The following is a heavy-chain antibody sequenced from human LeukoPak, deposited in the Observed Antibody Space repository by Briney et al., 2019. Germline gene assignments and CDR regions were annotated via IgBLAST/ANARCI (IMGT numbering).Heavy chain of an antibody. CDR1: GGSMNRSDYY. D-gene: IGHD5-24*01. CDR2: VYYTGSR. Sequence: SETLSLTCTVSGGSMNRSDYYWSWIRQHPGKGLEWIGYVYYTGSRYYNPSLKSRVTKSIDTSKNQFSLKLSSLTAADTAVYYCARDVGRDGFNLRNWFDPWGQGTLVTVSS. V-gene: IGHV4-31*03. J-gene: IGHJ5*02. CDR3: ARDVGRDGFNLRNWFDP.